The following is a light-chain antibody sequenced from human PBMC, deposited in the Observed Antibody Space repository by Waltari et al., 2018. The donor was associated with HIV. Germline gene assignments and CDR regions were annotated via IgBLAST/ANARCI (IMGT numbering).Light chain of an antibody. CDR2: AVS. J-gene: IGLJ1*01. CDR3: SSYTSTSTVYV. CDR1: SSEVGGYNS. Sequence: QSALTQPASVPGSPGQSITISCTVTSSEVGGYNSVSWYQLHPGKAPKLMIYAVSNRPSGVSNRFSGSKSDNTASLTISGLQAEDEADYYCSSYTSTSTVYVFGTGTEVTVL. V-gene: IGLV2-14*03.